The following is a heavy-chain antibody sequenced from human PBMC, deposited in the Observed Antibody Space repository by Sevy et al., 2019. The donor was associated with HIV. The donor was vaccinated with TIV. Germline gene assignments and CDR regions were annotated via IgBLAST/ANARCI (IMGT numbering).Heavy chain of an antibody. CDR2: IFYTGSI. CDR1: GGSISSSSYS. J-gene: IGHJ6*02. D-gene: IGHD2-15*01. V-gene: IGHV4-39*01. CDR3: ARLVYCSGGSCSSDYYGMDV. Sequence: SETLSLTCTVSGGSISSSSYSWGWIRQPPGKGLEWIGTIFYTGSIYYTPSLKSRVTVSVDTSKNQFSLKLSSVTAADTAVYYCARLVYCSGGSCSSDYYGMDVWGQGTTVTVSS.